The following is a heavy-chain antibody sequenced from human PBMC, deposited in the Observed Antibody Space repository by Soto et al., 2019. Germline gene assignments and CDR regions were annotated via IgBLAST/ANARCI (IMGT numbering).Heavy chain of an antibody. CDR3: ALSLSYDGHFDR. Sequence: QITLRESGPTLVKPTQTLTLTCTLTGFSVSKSPMSVGWIRQPPGEALQWLALSYWDDTRRFSPSLRSRLTSTPASSKNPVVPTPTDVDPVDTATSACALSLSYDGHFDRWGPGSLVTVSS. CDR1: GFSVSKSPMS. J-gene: IGHJ4*02. CDR2: SYWDDTR. D-gene: IGHD3-3*01. V-gene: IGHV2-5*02.